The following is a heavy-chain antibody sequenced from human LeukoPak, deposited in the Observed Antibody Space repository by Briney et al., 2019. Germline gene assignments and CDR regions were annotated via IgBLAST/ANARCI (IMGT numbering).Heavy chain of an antibody. V-gene: IGHV4-61*01. Sequence: SETLSLTCTVSGGSVSSGSYYWSWIRQPPGKGLEWIGYIYYSGSTNYNPSLKSRVTISVDTSKNQFSLKLSSVTAADTAVYYCARGNYYDSSGYSLPDYWGQGTLVTVSS. CDR1: GGSVSSGSYY. J-gene: IGHJ4*02. D-gene: IGHD3-22*01. CDR3: ARGNYYDSSGYSLPDY. CDR2: IYYSGST.